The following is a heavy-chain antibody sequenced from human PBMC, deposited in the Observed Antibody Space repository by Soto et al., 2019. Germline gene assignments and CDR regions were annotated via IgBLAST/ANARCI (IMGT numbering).Heavy chain of an antibody. V-gene: IGHV1-69*06. CDR3: ARGDYYDTSGYYYSH. CDR2: IIPIFGTA. J-gene: IGHJ4*02. Sequence: ASVKVSCKASGGTFSSYAISWVRQAPGQGLEWMGGIIPIFGTANYAQKFQGRVTITADKSTSTAYMELNSLRAEDTAVYYCARGDYYDTSGYYYSHWGQGTLVTVSS. D-gene: IGHD3-22*01. CDR1: GGTFSSYA.